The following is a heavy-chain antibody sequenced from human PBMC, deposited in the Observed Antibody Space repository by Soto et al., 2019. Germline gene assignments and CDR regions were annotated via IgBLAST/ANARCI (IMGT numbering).Heavy chain of an antibody. CDR2: ISYDGSNK. V-gene: IGHV3-30-3*01. Sequence: GGSLRLSCAASGFTYSSYAMHWVRQAPGKGLEWVAVISYDGSNKYSADSVKGRFTISRDNSKNTLYLQMNSLRAEDTAVYYCARGVAGSYFDYWGQGTLVTVPS. J-gene: IGHJ4*02. CDR3: ARGVAGSYFDY. CDR1: GFTYSSYA. D-gene: IGHD3-16*01.